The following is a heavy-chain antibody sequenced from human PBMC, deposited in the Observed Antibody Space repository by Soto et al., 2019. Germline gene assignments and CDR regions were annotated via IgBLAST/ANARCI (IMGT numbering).Heavy chain of an antibody. CDR1: GFSFRNYG. CDR2: ISYDGRNE. V-gene: IGHV3-33*01. D-gene: IGHD2-8*01. Sequence: QVQLVESGGGVVQPGRSLRLSCAVYGFSFRNYGMHWVRQAPGRGLEWVAVISYDGRNEYFGDSVKGRFTISRDNYTNKLYLEMNSLRAEDTAVYYCARDLYGRHYGMDVWGQGTTVTVAS. J-gene: IGHJ6*02. CDR3: ARDLYGRHYGMDV.